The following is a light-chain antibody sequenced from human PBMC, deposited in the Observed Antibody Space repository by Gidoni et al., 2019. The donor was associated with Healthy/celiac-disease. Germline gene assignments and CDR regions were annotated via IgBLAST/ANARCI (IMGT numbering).Light chain of an antibody. CDR3: SSYAGSNNWV. Sequence: QSALTQPPSASGSPGQSVTISCTGTSSDAGGYNYVSWYQQHPGKAPKLMIYEVSKRPSGVPDRFSGSKSGNTASLTVSGLQAEDEADYYCSSYAGSNNWVFGGGTKLTAL. CDR2: EVS. CDR1: SSDAGGYNY. V-gene: IGLV2-8*01. J-gene: IGLJ3*02.